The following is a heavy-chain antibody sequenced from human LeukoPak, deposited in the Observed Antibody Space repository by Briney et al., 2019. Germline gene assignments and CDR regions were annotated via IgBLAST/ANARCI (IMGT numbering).Heavy chain of an antibody. J-gene: IGHJ4*02. CDR1: GYTFSSYG. D-gene: IGHD1-26*01. V-gene: IGHV1-18*01. CDR2: ISAYNGNT. CDR3: ARDRTWELLSDY. Sequence: ASVKVSCKASGYTFSSYGIAWVRQAPGQGLEWMGWISAYNGNTNYAQKLQGRVTMTTDTSTSTAYMELRSLRSDDTAVYYCARDRTWELLSDYWGQGTLVTVSS.